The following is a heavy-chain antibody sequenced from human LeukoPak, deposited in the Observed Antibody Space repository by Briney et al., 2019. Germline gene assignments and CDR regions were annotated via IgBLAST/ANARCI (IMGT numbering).Heavy chain of an antibody. J-gene: IGHJ4*02. CDR1: GFTFSSSA. V-gene: IGHV3-48*04. CDR2: ISSSGSTI. CDR3: ARSRCSGGTCYGLDY. Sequence: GGSLRLSCAASGFTFSSSAMSWVRQAPGKGLEWVSYISSSGSTIYYADSVKGRFTISRDNSKNTLYLQMNSLRAEDTAVYYCARSRCSGGTCYGLDYWGQGTLVTVSS. D-gene: IGHD2-15*01.